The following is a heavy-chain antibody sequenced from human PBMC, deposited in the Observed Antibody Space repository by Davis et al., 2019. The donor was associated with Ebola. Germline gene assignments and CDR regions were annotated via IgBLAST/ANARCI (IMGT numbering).Heavy chain of an antibody. V-gene: IGHV1-46*01. Sequence: AASVKVSCKASGYTFTTYYMHWVRQAPGQGLEWMGIINPTGGSTTHAQKFQGRVTMTRDTSTSTVYMELSSLRSEDTAVYFCARGYYDSSGYRYWGQGTLVTVSS. D-gene: IGHD3-22*01. CDR3: ARGYYDSSGYRY. CDR1: GYTFTTYY. CDR2: INPTGGST. J-gene: IGHJ4*02.